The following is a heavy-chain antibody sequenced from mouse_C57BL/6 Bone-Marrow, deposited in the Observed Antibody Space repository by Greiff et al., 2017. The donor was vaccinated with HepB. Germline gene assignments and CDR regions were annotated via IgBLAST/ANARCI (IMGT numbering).Heavy chain of an antibody. CDR2: INPNNGGT. CDR3: ARRRLRQDWFAY. J-gene: IGHJ3*01. D-gene: IGHD2-4*01. Sequence: EVQLQQSGPELVKPGASVKMSCKASGYTFTDYNMHWVKQSHGKSLEWIGYINPNNGGTSYNQKFKGKATLTVDKSSSTAYMELRSLTSEDSAVYYCARRRLRQDWFAYWGQGTLVTVSA. CDR1: GYTFTDYN. V-gene: IGHV1-22*01.